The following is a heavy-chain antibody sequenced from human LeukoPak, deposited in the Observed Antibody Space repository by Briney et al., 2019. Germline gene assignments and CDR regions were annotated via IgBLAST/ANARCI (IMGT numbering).Heavy chain of an antibody. J-gene: IGHJ6*02. CDR2: ISYSSSDI. D-gene: IGHD6-13*01. CDR1: GFTFSSYS. CDR3: ARDQYSSSWYGSYYYGMDV. V-gene: IGHV3-48*01. Sequence: GALRLSCAASGFTFSSYSMNRVRQAPGKGLEWVSHISYSSSDIYYAGSVKGRFTISRDNAKNSLYLQMNSLRAEDTAVYYCARDQYSSSWYGSYYYGMDVWGQGTTVTVSS.